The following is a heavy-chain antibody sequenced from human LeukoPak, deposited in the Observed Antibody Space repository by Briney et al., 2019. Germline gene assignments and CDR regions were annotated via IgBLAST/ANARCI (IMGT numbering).Heavy chain of an antibody. CDR1: GGSFSGYY. Sequence: KTSETLSLTCAVYGGSFSGYYWSWIRQPPGKGLEWIGEINHSGSTNYNPSLKSRVTISVDTSKNQFSLKLSSVTAADTAVYYCAREEVVPAARRWFDPWGQGTLVTVSS. J-gene: IGHJ5*02. D-gene: IGHD2-2*01. V-gene: IGHV4-34*01. CDR3: AREEVVPAARRWFDP. CDR2: INHSGST.